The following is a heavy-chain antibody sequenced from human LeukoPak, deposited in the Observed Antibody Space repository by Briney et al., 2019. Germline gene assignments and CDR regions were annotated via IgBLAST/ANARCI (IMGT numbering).Heavy chain of an antibody. CDR2: ISSSSSYI. CDR1: GFTFSSYS. CDR3: ARAGDLGYCSGGSCYSLHYYYYMDV. D-gene: IGHD2-15*01. V-gene: IGHV3-21*01. J-gene: IGHJ6*03. Sequence: PGGSLRLSCAASGFTFSSYSMNWDRQAPGKGLEWVSSISSSSSYIYYADSVKGRFTISRDNAKNSLYLQMNSLRAEDTAVHYCARAGDLGYCSGGSCYSLHYYYYMDVWGKGTTVTISS.